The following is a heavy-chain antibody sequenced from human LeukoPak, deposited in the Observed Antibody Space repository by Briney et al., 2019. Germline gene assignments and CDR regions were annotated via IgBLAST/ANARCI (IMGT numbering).Heavy chain of an antibody. D-gene: IGHD3-22*01. Sequence: GGSLRLSCAASGFTFSSYNMNWVRQAPGKGLEWVSHISSVGGTIYYADSVKGRFTISRDNAKNSLYLQMNSLRAEDTAVFYCARTAYYYDSSGYDDAFDIWGQGTMVTVSS. V-gene: IGHV3-48*04. J-gene: IGHJ3*02. CDR3: ARTAYYYDSSGYDDAFDI. CDR2: ISSVGGTI. CDR1: GFTFSSYN.